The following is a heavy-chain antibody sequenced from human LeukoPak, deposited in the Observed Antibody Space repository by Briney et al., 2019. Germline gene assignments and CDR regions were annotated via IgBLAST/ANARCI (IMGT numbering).Heavy chain of an antibody. CDR1: GFTFSSYD. CDR3: ARALGSGRNDYYYYGIDV. V-gene: IGHV3-13*01. J-gene: IGHJ6*02. D-gene: IGHD3-10*01. Sequence: GGSLRLSCAASGFTFSSYDMHWVRQATGKGLEWVSAIGTAGDTYYPGSVKGRFTISRENAKNSLYLQMNSLRAGDTAVYYCARALGSGRNDYYYYGIDVWGQGTTVTVSS. CDR2: IGTAGDT.